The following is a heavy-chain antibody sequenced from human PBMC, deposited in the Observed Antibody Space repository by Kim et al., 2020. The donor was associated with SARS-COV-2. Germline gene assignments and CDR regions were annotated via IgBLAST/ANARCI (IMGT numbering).Heavy chain of an antibody. V-gene: IGHV3-11*01. Sequence: GGSLRLSCAASGFTFSDYYMSWIRQAPGKGLEWVSYISSSGSTIYYADSVKGRFTISRDNAKNSLYLQMNSLRAEDTAVYYCARGSPYSSSWYGVSDFWGQGTLVTVSS. CDR1: GFTFSDYY. J-gene: IGHJ4*02. CDR2: ISSSGSTI. CDR3: ARGSPYSSSWYGVSDF. D-gene: IGHD6-13*01.